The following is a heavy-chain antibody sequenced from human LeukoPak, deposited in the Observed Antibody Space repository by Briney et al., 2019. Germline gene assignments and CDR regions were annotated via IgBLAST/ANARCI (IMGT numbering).Heavy chain of an antibody. D-gene: IGHD6-19*01. J-gene: IGHJ4*02. CDR2: IHSSGST. V-gene: IGHV4-4*07. CDR3: ARDPHGSSGWYDY. Sequence: PSETLSLTCTVSGGSISYYYWTWIRRPAGKGLEWIGRIHSSGSTNYNPSLKSRVTMSVDTSKNQFSLRLSSVTAADTAVYYCARDPHGSSGWYDYWGQGILVTVSS. CDR1: GGSISYYY.